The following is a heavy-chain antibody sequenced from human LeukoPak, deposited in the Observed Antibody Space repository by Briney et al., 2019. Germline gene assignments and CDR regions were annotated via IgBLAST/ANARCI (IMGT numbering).Heavy chain of an antibody. CDR1: GYTFTSYY. V-gene: IGHV1-46*01. CDR3: ATAGRERWLQFFLDDY. J-gene: IGHJ4*02. D-gene: IGHD5-24*01. CDR2: INPSGGST. Sequence: ASVKVSCKASGYTFTSYYMHWVRQAPGQGLEWMGIINPSGGSTGYAQKFQGRVTMTRDTSTSTVYMELSSLRSEDTAVYYCATAGRERWLQFFLDDYWGQGTLVTVSS.